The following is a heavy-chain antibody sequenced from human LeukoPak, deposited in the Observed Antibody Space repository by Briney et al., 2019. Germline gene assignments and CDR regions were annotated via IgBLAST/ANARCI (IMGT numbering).Heavy chain of an antibody. CDR1: GFTLSTYW. J-gene: IGHJ4*02. CDR2: IKRDGSEI. Sequence: GSLRLSCAASGFTLSTYWMSWVRQAPGKGLEWVANIKRDGSEIYYVGSVRGRFTISRDNAKNSLYLQMNSLRAEDTAVYYCTRDHQGTWIYDFEYWGQGTLVTVSS. D-gene: IGHD2-2*01. CDR3: TRDHQGTWIYDFEY. V-gene: IGHV3-7*01.